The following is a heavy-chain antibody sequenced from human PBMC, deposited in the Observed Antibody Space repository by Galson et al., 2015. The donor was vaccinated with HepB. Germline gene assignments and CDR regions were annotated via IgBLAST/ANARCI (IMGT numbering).Heavy chain of an antibody. V-gene: IGHV3-21*01. Sequence: SLRLSCAASGFTFSSYSMNWVRQAPGKGLEWVSSISSGSSYIYYADSVKGRFTISRDNAKNSLYLQMNSLRAEDTAVYYCASDPGYWYFDLWGRGTLVTVSS. J-gene: IGHJ2*01. CDR2: ISSGSSYI. CDR3: ASDPGYWYFDL. CDR1: GFTFSSYS.